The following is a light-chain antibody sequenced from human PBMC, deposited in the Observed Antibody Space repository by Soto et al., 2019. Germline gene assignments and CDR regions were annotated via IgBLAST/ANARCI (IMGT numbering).Light chain of an antibody. Sequence: QSVLTQPASVSGSPGQSITISSTGTSSDVGAYDYVSWYQQNPGKAPKLIISEVSDRPSGVSNRFSGSKSGNTASLTISGLQAEDEADYYCNSYTTSSTYVFGTGTKLTVL. J-gene: IGLJ1*01. CDR1: SSDVGAYDY. CDR3: NSYTTSSTYV. V-gene: IGLV2-14*01. CDR2: EVS.